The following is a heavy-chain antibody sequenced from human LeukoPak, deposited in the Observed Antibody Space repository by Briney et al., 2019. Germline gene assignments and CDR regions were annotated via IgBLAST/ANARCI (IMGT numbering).Heavy chain of an antibody. V-gene: IGHV3-23*01. CDR1: GFTFSSYA. CDR3: AKDTAGNIPGYFDY. Sequence: GGSLRLSCAASGFTFSSYAMSWVRQAPGKGLEWVSAISGSGGSTYYADSVKGRFTISRDNAKNSLYLQMNSLRAEDTALYYCAKDTAGNIPGYFDYWGQGTLVTVSS. J-gene: IGHJ4*02. D-gene: IGHD2/OR15-2a*01. CDR2: ISGSGGST.